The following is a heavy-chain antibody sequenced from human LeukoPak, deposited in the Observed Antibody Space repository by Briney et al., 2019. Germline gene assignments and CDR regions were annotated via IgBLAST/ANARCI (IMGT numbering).Heavy chain of an antibody. CDR3: AKAASQGYTYGYLFDY. D-gene: IGHD5-18*01. J-gene: IGHJ4*02. CDR2: ISEGADST. V-gene: IGHV3-23*01. CDR1: GLSFNDYA. Sequence: GGSLRLSCAASGLSFNDYAMSWVRQAPGKGLEWASAISEGADSTYYADSVKGRFTISRDNSRNTLYLQMNSLRAEDTAAYYCAKAASQGYTYGYLFDYWGQGTLVTVSS.